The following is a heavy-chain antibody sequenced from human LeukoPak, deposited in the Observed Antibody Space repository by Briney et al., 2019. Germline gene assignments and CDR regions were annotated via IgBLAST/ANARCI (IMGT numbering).Heavy chain of an antibody. J-gene: IGHJ5*02. Sequence: GGSLRLSCAASGFTFTNYNMNWVRQAPGKGLEWISYISGGSGTIYYADSVRGRFTVSRDNAKDTLCLQMNSLRAEDTAVYYCARRYGDWFDPWGPGTLVTVSS. V-gene: IGHV3-48*01. D-gene: IGHD4/OR15-4a*01. CDR1: GFTFTNYN. CDR2: ISGGSGTI. CDR3: ARRYGDWFDP.